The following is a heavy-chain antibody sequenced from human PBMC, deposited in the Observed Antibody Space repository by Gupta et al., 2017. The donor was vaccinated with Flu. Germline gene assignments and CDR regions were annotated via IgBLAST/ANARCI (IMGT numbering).Heavy chain of an antibody. D-gene: IGHD3-16*02. Sequence: FFYGSYGLHWVRHAPGKGLEWVAFISSDGRNSSSAASVKGRFTVSRDNSNHSLSLQINSLRSEDPALYFCAKDYLAAQAFYYYMNVWGIGPTVPVS. CDR2: ISSDGRNS. CDR1: FFYGSYG. CDR3: AKDYLAAQAFYYYMNV. J-gene: IGHJ6*03. V-gene: IGHV3-30*18.